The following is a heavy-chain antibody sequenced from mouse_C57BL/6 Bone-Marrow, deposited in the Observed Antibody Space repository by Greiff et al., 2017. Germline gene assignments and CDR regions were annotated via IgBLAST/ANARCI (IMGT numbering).Heavy chain of an antibody. Sequence: QVQLQQPGAELVRPGTSVKLSCKASGYTFTSYWMHWVKQRPGQGLEWIGVIDPSDSYTNYNQKFKGKATLTVDTSSSTAYMQLSSLTSEDSAVYYGARVNIYFDYWGQGTTLTVSS. CDR3: ARVNIYFDY. CDR2: IDPSDSYT. V-gene: IGHV1-59*01. J-gene: IGHJ2*01. CDR1: GYTFTSYW.